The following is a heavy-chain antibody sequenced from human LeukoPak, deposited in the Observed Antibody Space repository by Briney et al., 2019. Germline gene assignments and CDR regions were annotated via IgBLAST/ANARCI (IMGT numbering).Heavy chain of an antibody. J-gene: IGHJ4*02. CDR1: GGSFSGYY. D-gene: IGHD2-15*01. CDR2: INHSGST. Sequence: SETLSLTCAVYGGSFSGYYWSWIRQPPGKGLEWIGEINHSGSTNYNPSLKSRVTISVDTPKNQFSLKLSSVTAADTAVYYCAALEVAATRGFYWGQGTLVTVSS. CDR3: AALEVAATRGFY. V-gene: IGHV4-34*01.